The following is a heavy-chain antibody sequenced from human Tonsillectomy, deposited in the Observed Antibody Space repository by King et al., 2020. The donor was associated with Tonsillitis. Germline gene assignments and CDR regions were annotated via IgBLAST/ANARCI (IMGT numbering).Heavy chain of an antibody. CDR1: GFTFSSDA. CDR2: ISTSGGST. V-gene: IGHV3-23*04. CDR3: AKDRSFGYYDSSGLGDY. J-gene: IGHJ4*02. D-gene: IGHD3-22*01. Sequence: VQLVESGGGLVQPGGSLRLSCAASGFTFSSDAMSWVRQAPGKGLEGVSSISTSGGSTYYADSVKGRFTITRDNSMNTLYLQMNSLRAEDTALYYCAKDRSFGYYDSSGLGDYWGQGTLVTVSS.